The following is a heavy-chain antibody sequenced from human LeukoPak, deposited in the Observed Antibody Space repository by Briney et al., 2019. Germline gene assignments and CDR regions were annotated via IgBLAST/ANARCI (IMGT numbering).Heavy chain of an antibody. J-gene: IGHJ3*02. CDR3: VRDFNSPGDYATVDAFDI. CDR2: IYSGGSI. CDR1: GFTVSSNY. D-gene: IGHD4-17*01. V-gene: IGHV3-53*01. Sequence: GGSLRLSCAASGFTVSSNYMSWVRQAPGKGLEWVSVIYSGGSIYYADSVKGRFTISRDNSKNTLYLQMNSLRAEDTAVYYCVRDFNSPGDYATVDAFDIWGQGTMVTVSS.